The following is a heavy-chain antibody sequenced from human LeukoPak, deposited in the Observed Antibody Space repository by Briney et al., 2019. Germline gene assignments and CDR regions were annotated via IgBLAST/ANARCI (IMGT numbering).Heavy chain of an antibody. CDR1: GFTFSSYE. Sequence: PGGSLRLSCAASGFTFSSYEMNWVRQAPAKGLEWLSYISSSGGTMYYADSVKGRFTISRDNAKNSLYLQMSSLRVEDTAVYYCARAGRVAASGWGRHFGLWGRGTLVTVSS. D-gene: IGHD3-10*01. J-gene: IGHJ2*01. V-gene: IGHV3-48*03. CDR3: ARAGRVAASGWGRHFGL. CDR2: ISSSGGTM.